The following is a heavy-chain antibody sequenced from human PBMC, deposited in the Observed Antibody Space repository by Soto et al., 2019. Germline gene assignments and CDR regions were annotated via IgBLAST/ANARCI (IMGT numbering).Heavy chain of an antibody. V-gene: IGHV3-30*18. CDR1: GFTFNTYG. CDR2: ISYDGSNK. CDR3: AKGQHGSSTSCYFYYYGMDV. Sequence: QVQLVESGGGVVQPGRSLRLSCAASGFTFNTYGMHWVRQAPGKGLEWVAVISYDGSNKYYADSVKGRLTISRDNSKNTLYLQMNSLRAEDTAVYYCAKGQHGSSTSCYFYYYGMDVWGQGTTVAVSS. D-gene: IGHD2-2*01. J-gene: IGHJ6*02.